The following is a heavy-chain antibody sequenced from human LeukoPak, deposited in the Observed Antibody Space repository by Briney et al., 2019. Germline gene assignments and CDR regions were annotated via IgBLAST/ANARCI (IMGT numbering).Heavy chain of an antibody. D-gene: IGHD3-3*01. CDR3: ATDRGWRTSGYYLYYFEY. J-gene: IGHJ4*02. CDR1: GFIFTNYF. CDR2: IRHDGSEK. Sequence: GGSLRLSCAASGFIFTNYFMSWVRQAPGKGLEWVASIRHDGSEKYYVDSVRGRFTIPRDNTMNSLYLQMSSLRAEDTAVYYCATDRGWRTSGYYLYYFEYWGQGTLVTYSS. V-gene: IGHV3-7*01.